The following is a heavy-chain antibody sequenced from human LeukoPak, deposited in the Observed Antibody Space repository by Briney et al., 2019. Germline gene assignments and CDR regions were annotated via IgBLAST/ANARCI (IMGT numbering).Heavy chain of an antibody. CDR3: AKGGGVIGGSYYFDY. CDR1: VLPFSSYR. CDR2: ISYDGSNK. Sequence: GGSLTLPCAPSVLPFSSYRMHWVRQAPGKGPEWVAVISYDGSNKYYADSVKGGFTISRDNSKNTMNLQMNSLRAEDTAVYYCAKGGGVIGGSYYFDYWGQGTLVTVSS. D-gene: IGHD2-8*02. V-gene: IGHV3-30*18. J-gene: IGHJ4*02.